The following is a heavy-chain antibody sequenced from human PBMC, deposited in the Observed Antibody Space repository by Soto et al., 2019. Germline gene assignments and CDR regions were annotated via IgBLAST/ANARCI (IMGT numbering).Heavy chain of an antibody. CDR2: IRNTPYGGTT. J-gene: IGHJ5*02. D-gene: IGHD2-2*03. V-gene: IGHV3-49*04. CDR3: SRGSFGYYGP. Sequence: GGSLRLSCNFSGFRFSEHAMTWVRQAPGKGLEWVGFIRNTPYGGTTDYAASVRGRFTISRDDSASIAYLQMNSLRTEDSGLYYCSRGSFGYYGPWGPGTLVTVSS. CDR1: GFRFSEHA.